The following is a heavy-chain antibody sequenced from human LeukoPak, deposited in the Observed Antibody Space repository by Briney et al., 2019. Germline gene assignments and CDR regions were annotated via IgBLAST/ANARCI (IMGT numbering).Heavy chain of an antibody. Sequence: ASVKVSCKASGGTFSSYAISWVRQAPGQGLEWMGGIIPIFGTANYAQKFQGRVTITADESTSTAYMELSSLRSEDTAVYYCARGAYSGYDYYAFDIWGQGTMVTVSS. CDR2: IIPIFGTA. V-gene: IGHV1-69*13. D-gene: IGHD5-12*01. CDR1: GGTFSSYA. CDR3: ARGAYSGYDYYAFDI. J-gene: IGHJ3*02.